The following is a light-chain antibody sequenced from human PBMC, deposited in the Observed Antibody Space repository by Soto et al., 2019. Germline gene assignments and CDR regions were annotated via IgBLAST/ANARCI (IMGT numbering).Light chain of an antibody. Sequence: EIVLTQSPATLSLSPGERATLSCRASQSVSSHLAWYQQKPGQAPRLLIYDASNRATGIPARFSGSGSGTDFTLTISSLEPEDFAVSSCQQRSTPWTFGQGTKVEI. J-gene: IGKJ1*01. V-gene: IGKV3-11*01. CDR1: QSVSSH. CDR3: QQRSTPWT. CDR2: DAS.